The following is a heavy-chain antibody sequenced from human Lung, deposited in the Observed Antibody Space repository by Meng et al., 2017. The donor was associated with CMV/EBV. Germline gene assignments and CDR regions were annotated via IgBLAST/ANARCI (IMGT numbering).Heavy chain of an antibody. J-gene: IGHJ1*01. Sequence: VQLRDAGPALLKPSETLSPTCAVSGDAITNHNWWAWVRQPPGKGLEWIGEIPHRGSSAYNPSLKSRVSMSIDKSKNQFSLKLTSVTAADTAVYHCLRRSGGSVWGQGTLVTVSS. CDR1: GDAITNHNW. V-gene: IGHV4-4*02. D-gene: IGHD3-10*01. CDR3: LRRSGGSV. CDR2: IPHRGSS.